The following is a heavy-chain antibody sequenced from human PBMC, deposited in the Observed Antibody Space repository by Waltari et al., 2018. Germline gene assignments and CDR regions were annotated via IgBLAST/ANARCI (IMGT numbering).Heavy chain of an antibody. CDR2: ISYDGSNK. V-gene: IGHV3-30-3*01. J-gene: IGHJ4*02. Sequence: VQLVEPGGGVVQPGRSLRLSCAASGFTFSTYAMPWVRQAPGKGLEWVAVISYDGSNKYYADSVKGRFTISRDNSKNTLYLQMNSLRAEDTAVYYCARVDYGDYEGGFDYWGQGTLVTVSS. CDR3: ARVDYGDYEGGFDY. D-gene: IGHD4-17*01. CDR1: GFTFSTYA.